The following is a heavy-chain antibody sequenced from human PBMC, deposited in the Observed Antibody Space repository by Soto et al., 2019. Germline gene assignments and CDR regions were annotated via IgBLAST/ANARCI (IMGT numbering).Heavy chain of an antibody. J-gene: IGHJ4*02. CDR3: TSPIPPMVC. D-gene: IGHD3-10*01. CDR2: IRRKANSYAT. Sequence: GGSLRLSCAASGFTFSGSAMHWVRQASGKGLEWVGRIRRKANSYATAYAASVKGRFTISRDDSKNTAYLQMNSLKTDDTAVYYCTSPIPPMVCWGQGTLVTVSS. V-gene: IGHV3-73*01. CDR1: GFTFSGSA.